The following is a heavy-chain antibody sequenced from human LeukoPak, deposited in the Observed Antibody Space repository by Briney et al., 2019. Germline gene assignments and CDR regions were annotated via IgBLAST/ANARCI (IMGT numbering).Heavy chain of an antibody. CDR1: GFTVSSNY. Sequence: GGSLRLSCAASGFTVSSNYMSWVRQAPGKGLEWVSVIYSGGTTYYAGSVKGRFTLSRDNSKNTLYLQMNSLGAEDTAVYYCARGYCSGGNCYHFDYWGQGALVTVSS. J-gene: IGHJ4*02. CDR3: ARGYCSGGNCYHFDY. CDR2: IYSGGTT. D-gene: IGHD2-15*01. V-gene: IGHV3-53*01.